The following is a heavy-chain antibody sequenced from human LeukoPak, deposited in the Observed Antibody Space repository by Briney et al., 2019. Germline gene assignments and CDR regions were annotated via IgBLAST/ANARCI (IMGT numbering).Heavy chain of an antibody. Sequence: GGSLRLSCAASGFAFADYAMHWVRQIPGKGLECVAHIHADGGKTFYADSVKGRFTVSRDNGKNSLFLQMDSLTSDDTALYYCSTWAFYHGLDVWGQGATVIVSS. CDR1: GFAFADYA. V-gene: IGHV3-43*02. CDR2: IHADGGKT. D-gene: IGHD2/OR15-2a*01. J-gene: IGHJ6*02. CDR3: STWAFYHGLDV.